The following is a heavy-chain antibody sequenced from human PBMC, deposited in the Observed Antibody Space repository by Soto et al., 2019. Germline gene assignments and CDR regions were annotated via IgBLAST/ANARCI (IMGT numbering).Heavy chain of an antibody. CDR2: INHSGST. CDR1: GGSFSGYY. V-gene: IGHV4-34*01. CDR3: ARGVGSSPPQY. Sequence: SETLSLTCAVYGGSFSGYYWSWIRQPPGKGLEWIGEINHSGSTNYNPSLRSRVTISVDTSKNQISLKLTSPTAADTAVYYCARGVGSSPPQYWGRGTLVTVSS. J-gene: IGHJ4*02. D-gene: IGHD1-26*01.